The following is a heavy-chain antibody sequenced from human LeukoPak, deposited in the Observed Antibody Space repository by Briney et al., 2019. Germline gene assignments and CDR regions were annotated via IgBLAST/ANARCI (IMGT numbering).Heavy chain of an antibody. D-gene: IGHD2-15*01. CDR3: TTVVVVAATDDAFDI. Sequence: SVKVSCKASGGTFSSYAISWVRQAPGQGLEWMGGIIPIFGTANYAQKFQGRVTITADESTSTAYMELSSLKTEDTAVYYCTTVVVVAATDDAFDIWGQGTMVTVSS. CDR2: IIPIFGTA. J-gene: IGHJ3*02. CDR1: GGTFSSYA. V-gene: IGHV1-69*13.